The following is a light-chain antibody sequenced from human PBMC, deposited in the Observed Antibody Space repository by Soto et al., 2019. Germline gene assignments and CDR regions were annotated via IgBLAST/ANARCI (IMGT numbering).Light chain of an antibody. CDR1: SSDVGGYNY. CDR2: DVS. V-gene: IGLV2-14*01. Sequence: QSVLTQPASVSGSPGQSITISCNGTSSDVGGYNYVSWYQQHPGKAPKLMIYDVSNRPSGVSNRFSGSKSGNTASLTISGLQAEDEADYYCSSYTSSSTYVVFGGGTQLTVL. J-gene: IGLJ2*01. CDR3: SSYTSSSTYVV.